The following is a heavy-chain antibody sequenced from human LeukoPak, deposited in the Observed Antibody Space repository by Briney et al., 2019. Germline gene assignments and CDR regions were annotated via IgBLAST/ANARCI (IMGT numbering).Heavy chain of an antibody. V-gene: IGHV4-39*01. D-gene: IGHD2-2*01. CDR3: ARRRLYQLPGAPKYYYYGMDV. CDR2: IYYSGST. CDR1: GGSISSSSYY. J-gene: IGHJ6*02. Sequence: SETLSLTCTVSGGSISSSSYYWGWIRQPPGTGLEWIGSIYYSGSTYYNPSLKSRVTISVDTSKNQFSLKLSSVTAADTAVYYCARRRLYQLPGAPKYYYYGMDVWGQGTTVTVSS.